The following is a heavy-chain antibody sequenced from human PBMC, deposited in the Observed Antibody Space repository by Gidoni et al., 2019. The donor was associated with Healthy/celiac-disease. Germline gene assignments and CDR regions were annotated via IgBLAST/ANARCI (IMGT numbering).Heavy chain of an antibody. D-gene: IGHD4-17*01. CDR3: ARERMTTVTTYSLDWFDP. J-gene: IGHJ5*02. Sequence: QVQLVASGGGVVQPGRSMRLSCAECGFTFSRYGMHWVRQAPGKGLEWVAVIWYDGSNKYYADSVKGRFTISRDNSKNTLYLQMNSLRAEDTAVYYCARERMTTVTTYSLDWFDPWGQGTLVTVSS. CDR2: IWYDGSNK. V-gene: IGHV3-33*01. CDR1: GFTFSRYG.